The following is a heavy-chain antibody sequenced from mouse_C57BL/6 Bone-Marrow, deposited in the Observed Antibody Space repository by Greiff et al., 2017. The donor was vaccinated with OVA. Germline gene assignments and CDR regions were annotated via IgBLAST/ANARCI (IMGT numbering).Heavy chain of an antibody. CDR3: ARHDY. CDR2: ISSGGSYT. J-gene: IGHJ2*01. V-gene: IGHV5-6*01. CDR1: GFTFSSYG. Sequence: EVQVVESGGDLVKPGGSLKLYCAASGFTFSSYGMSWVRQTPDKRLEWVATISSGGSYTYYPDSVKGRFTISRDNAKNTLYLQMSSLKSEDTAMYYCARHDYWGQGTTLTVSS.